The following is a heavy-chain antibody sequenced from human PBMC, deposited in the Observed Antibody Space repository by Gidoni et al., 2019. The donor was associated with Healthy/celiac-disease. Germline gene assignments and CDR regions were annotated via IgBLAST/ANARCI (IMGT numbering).Heavy chain of an antibody. V-gene: IGHV3-9*01. Sequence: EVQLVESGGGLVQPGRSLRLSCAASGVTFDDYAMHWVRQAPGKGLEWVSGISWNSGSIGYADSVKGRFTISRDNAKNSLYLQMSSLRAEDTALYYCAKETIYCSGGSCYFDYWGQGTLVTVSS. D-gene: IGHD2-15*01. CDR2: ISWNSGSI. J-gene: IGHJ4*02. CDR3: AKETIYCSGGSCYFDY. CDR1: GVTFDDYA.